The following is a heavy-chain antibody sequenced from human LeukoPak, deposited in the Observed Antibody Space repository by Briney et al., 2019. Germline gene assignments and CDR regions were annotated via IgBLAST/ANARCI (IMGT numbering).Heavy chain of an antibody. J-gene: IGHJ2*01. CDR2: IYSSGST. Sequence: GSXXXXNYYWDWLRQPPXRXLEWIGSIYSSGSTXYNPSLKSRITLSVXTSKXLFSRRRNYVTAADTAFYCXXXXXXXXPXXXXFDLXGXGXLVTVSS. CDR1: GSXXXXNYY. V-gene: IGHV4-39*07. CDR3: XXXXXXXPXXXXFDL.